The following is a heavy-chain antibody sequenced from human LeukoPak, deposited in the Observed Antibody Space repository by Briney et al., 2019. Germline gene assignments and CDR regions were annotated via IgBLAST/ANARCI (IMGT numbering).Heavy chain of an antibody. Sequence: SETLSLTCTVSGGSISSYYWSWIRQPPGKGLEWIGYIYYSGTTNYNPSLKSRVTISVDTSKNQFSLKLSSVTAADTAVYYCARGVHIAAAQYGYWGQGTLVSVSS. D-gene: IGHD6-13*01. J-gene: IGHJ4*02. CDR1: GGSISSYY. CDR2: IYYSGTT. CDR3: ARGVHIAAAQYGY. V-gene: IGHV4-59*01.